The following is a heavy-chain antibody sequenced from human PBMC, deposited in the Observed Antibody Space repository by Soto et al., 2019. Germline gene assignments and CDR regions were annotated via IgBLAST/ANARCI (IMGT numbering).Heavy chain of an antibody. J-gene: IGHJ6*02. V-gene: IGHV1-3*01. D-gene: IGHD2-2*01. CDR3: ARARIVVVPAATHYYYGMDV. CDR1: EDSFTRYV. Sequence: ASVKVTCKDSEDSFTRYVIHWVRQAPGQRLEWMGWINAGNGNTKYSQKFQGRVTITADESTSTAYMELSSLRSEDTAVYYCARARIVVVPAATHYYYGMDVWGQGTTVTVSS. CDR2: INAGNGNT.